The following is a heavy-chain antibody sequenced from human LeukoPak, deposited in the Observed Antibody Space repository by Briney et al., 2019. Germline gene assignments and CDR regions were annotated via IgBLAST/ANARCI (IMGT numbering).Heavy chain of an antibody. V-gene: IGHV4-31*03. Sequence: PSQTLSLTCTVSGGSISSGGYYWSWIRQHPXKGLEWIGYIYYSGSTYYNPSLKSRVTISVDTSKNQFSLKLSSVTAADTAVYYCARSTVRGGTDYWGQGTLVTVSS. D-gene: IGHD3-10*01. J-gene: IGHJ4*02. CDR3: ARSTVRGGTDY. CDR1: GGSISSGGYY. CDR2: IYYSGST.